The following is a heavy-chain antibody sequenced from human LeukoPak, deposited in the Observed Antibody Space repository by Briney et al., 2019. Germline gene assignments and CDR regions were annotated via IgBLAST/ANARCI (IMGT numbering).Heavy chain of an antibody. J-gene: IGHJ4*02. CDR2: ISNSGGST. V-gene: IGHV3-23*01. CDR1: GFTFSSYG. D-gene: IGHD4-17*01. CDR3: AKVGLRLGGDY. Sequence: GGSLRLSCAVSGFTFSSYGMSWVRQAPGKGLXWVSGISNSGGSTYYADSVKGRFTISRDNSKNTLYLQMNSLRAEDTAVYYCAKVGLRLGGDYWGQGSLVTVSS.